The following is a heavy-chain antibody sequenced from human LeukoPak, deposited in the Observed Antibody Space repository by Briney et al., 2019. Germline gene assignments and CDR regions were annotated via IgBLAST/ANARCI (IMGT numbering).Heavy chain of an antibody. V-gene: IGHV3-21*01. D-gene: IGHD2-2*01. CDR3: ARGDCSSTSCLDY. J-gene: IGHJ4*02. CDR1: GFTFSNYS. Sequence: GGSLRLSCAASGFTFSNYSMNWVRQAPGKGLEWVSSISSSSSYIYYADSVKGRFTISRDNAKNSLYLQMNSLRAEDTAVYYCARGDCSSTSCLDYWGQGTLVTVSS. CDR2: ISSSSSYI.